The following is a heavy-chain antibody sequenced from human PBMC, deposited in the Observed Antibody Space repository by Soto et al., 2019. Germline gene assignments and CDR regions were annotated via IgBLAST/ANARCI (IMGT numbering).Heavy chain of an antibody. D-gene: IGHD3-10*01. CDR1: GGSISSGGYY. Sequence: QVQLQESGPGLVKPSQTLSLTCTVSGGSISSGGYYWSWIRQHPGKGLEWIGYIYYSGSTYYNPSLTSRLTISVDTSLNQFSLKLSSVTAADTAVYYCARDSGILPYGSGSFVYYYGMDVWGQGTTVTVSS. CDR3: ARDSGILPYGSGSFVYYYGMDV. CDR2: IYYSGST. J-gene: IGHJ6*02. V-gene: IGHV4-31*03.